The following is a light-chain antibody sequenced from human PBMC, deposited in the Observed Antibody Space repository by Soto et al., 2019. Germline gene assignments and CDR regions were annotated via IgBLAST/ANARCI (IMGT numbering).Light chain of an antibody. Sequence: DIQLTHSPSSLSASVADRVPITCRASQSISSYLNWYQQKPGKAPKLLIYAASSLQSGVPSRFSGSGSGTEFTLTISSLQPDDFATYYCQHYNSYSEAFGQGTKVDIK. CDR1: QSISSY. CDR2: AAS. CDR3: QHYNSYSEA. J-gene: IGKJ1*01. V-gene: IGKV1-39*01.